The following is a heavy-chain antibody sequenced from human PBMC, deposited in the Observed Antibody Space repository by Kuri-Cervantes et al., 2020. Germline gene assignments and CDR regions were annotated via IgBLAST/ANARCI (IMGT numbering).Heavy chain of an antibody. J-gene: IGHJ3*02. Sequence: SVKVSCKASGLTFTSSAVQWVRQARGQRLEWIGWIVVGSGNTNYAQKFQERVTITRDMSTSTAYMELSSLRSEDTAVYYCAAEIYDSSGYYYVGAFDIWGQGTMVTVSS. CDR1: GLTFTSSA. V-gene: IGHV1-58*01. CDR3: AAEIYDSSGYYYVGAFDI. CDR2: IVVGSGNT. D-gene: IGHD3-22*01.